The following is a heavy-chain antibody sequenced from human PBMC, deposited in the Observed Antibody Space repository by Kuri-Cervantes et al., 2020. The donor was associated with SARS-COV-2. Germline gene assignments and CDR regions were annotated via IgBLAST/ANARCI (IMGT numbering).Heavy chain of an antibody. V-gene: IGHV1-18*01. J-gene: IGHJ3*02. CDR1: GYTFTSYG. CDR3: ARDRGVVTISGVVIIPDAFDI. D-gene: IGHD3-3*01. CDR2: ISAYNGNT. Sequence: ASVKVSCKASGYTFTSYGISWVRQAPGQGLEWMGWISAYNGNTNYAQKLQGRVTMTTDTSTSTAYMELRSLRSDDTAVYYCARDRGVVTISGVVIIPDAFDIWGQGTMVTVSS.